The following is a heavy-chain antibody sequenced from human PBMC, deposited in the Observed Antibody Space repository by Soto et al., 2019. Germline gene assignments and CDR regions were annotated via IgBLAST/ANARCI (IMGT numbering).Heavy chain of an antibody. CDR3: AKRREVARQELDY. CDR2: ISSDGSDK. D-gene: IGHD2-15*01. V-gene: IGHV3-30*18. Sequence: QVQLVESGGGVVQPGRSLRLSCAASGFTFSNFGMHWVRQAPGKGLEWVAVISSDGSDKYYSDSVKGRFTISRDNSKKTLFQQMNSTRVEETAVYYGAKRREVARQELDYWGQGTLVSVSS. J-gene: IGHJ4*02. CDR1: GFTFSNFG.